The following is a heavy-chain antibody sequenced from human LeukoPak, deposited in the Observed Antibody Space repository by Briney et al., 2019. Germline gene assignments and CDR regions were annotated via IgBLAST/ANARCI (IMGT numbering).Heavy chain of an antibody. CDR1: GYAFTGYY. V-gene: IGHV1-2*06. CDR2: INPNSGGT. D-gene: IGHD4-23*01. CDR3: AREKYDGKSWDS. Sequence: SVKVSCKASGYAFTGYYIHWVRQAPGQGLEWMGRINPNSGGTNYAQNFQGRVTMTRDTSISTAYMELTRLRSDDTAVYYCAREKYDGKSWDSWGQGTLVTVSS. J-gene: IGHJ4*02.